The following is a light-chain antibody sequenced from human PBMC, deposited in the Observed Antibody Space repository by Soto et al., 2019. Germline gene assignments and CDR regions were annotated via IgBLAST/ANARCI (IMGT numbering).Light chain of an antibody. CDR2: DAS. CDR3: QPYNNWPRT. V-gene: IGKV3-11*01. CDR1: QSISSY. J-gene: IGKJ1*01. Sequence: IVLRQYPANLALSPGERATLSCRASQSISSYLAWYQQKPGQAPRLLIYDASNRATGIPARFSGSGSGTEFTLTLSTLQSDDFAVHYGQPYNNWPRTFGQGTKV.